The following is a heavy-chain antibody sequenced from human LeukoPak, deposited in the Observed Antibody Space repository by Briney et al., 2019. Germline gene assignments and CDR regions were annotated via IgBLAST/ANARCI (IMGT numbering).Heavy chain of an antibody. CDR1: GFTFSSYA. CDR3: ARDHLRYFDWLLPGY. V-gene: IGHV3-30*04. Sequence: PGRSLRLSCAASGFTFSSYAMHWVRQAPGKGLEWVAVISYDVSNKYYADSVKGRFTISRDNSKNTLYLQMNSLRAEDTAVYYCARDHLRYFDWLLPGYWGQGTLVTVSS. CDR2: ISYDVSNK. D-gene: IGHD3-9*01. J-gene: IGHJ4*02.